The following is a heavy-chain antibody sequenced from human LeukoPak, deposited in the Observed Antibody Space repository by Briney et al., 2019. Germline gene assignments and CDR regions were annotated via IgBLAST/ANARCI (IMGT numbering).Heavy chain of an antibody. CDR3: AIDLTRPDDAFDI. CDR1: GYTFTGYY. CDR2: INPNSGGT. V-gene: IGHV1-2*02. Sequence: GASVKVSCKASGYTFTGYYMHWVRQAPGQGLEWMGWINPNSGGTNYAQKFQGRVTMARDTSISTAYMELSRLRSDDTAVYYCAIDLTRPDDAFDIWGQGTMVTVSS. J-gene: IGHJ3*02.